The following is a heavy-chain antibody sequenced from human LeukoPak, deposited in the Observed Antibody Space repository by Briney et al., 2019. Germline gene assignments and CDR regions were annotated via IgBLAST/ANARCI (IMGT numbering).Heavy chain of an antibody. Sequence: GGSLRLSCAASGFTFSSYSMNWVRQAPGKGLEWVSSISSSSSYIYYADSVKGRSTISRDNAKNSLYLQMNSLRAEDTAVYYCAREGRFQYGMDVWGQGTTVTVSS. CDR1: GFTFSSYS. V-gene: IGHV3-21*01. D-gene: IGHD3-3*01. J-gene: IGHJ6*02. CDR3: AREGRFQYGMDV. CDR2: ISSSSSYI.